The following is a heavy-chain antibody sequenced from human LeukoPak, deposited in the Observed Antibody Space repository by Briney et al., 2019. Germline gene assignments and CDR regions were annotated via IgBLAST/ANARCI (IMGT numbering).Heavy chain of an antibody. CDR3: AKDGLNYGNNWFDP. CDR1: GFTFSSYG. D-gene: IGHD3-10*01. Sequence: GGSLRLSCAASGFTFSSYGMHWVRQAPGKGLEWVAVISYDGSNKYYADSVKGRFTISRDNSKNTLYLQMNSLRAEDTAVYYCAKDGLNYGNNWFDPWGQGTLVTVSS. J-gene: IGHJ5*02. V-gene: IGHV3-30*18. CDR2: ISYDGSNK.